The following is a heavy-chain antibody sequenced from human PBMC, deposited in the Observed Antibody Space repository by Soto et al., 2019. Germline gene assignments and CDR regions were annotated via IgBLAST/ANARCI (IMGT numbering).Heavy chain of an antibody. CDR2: ISYDGSNK. Sequence: GGSLRLSCAASGFTFSSYAMHWVRQAPGKGLEWVAVISYDGSNKYYADSVKGRFTISRDNSKNTLYLQMNSLRAEDTAVYYCARGEVAADAFDIWGQGTMVTVSS. J-gene: IGHJ3*02. CDR3: ARGEVAADAFDI. CDR1: GFTFSSYA. D-gene: IGHD2-15*01. V-gene: IGHV3-30-3*01.